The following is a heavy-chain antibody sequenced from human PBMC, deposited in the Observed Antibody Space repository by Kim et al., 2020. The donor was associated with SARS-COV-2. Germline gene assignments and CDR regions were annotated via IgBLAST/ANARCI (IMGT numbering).Heavy chain of an antibody. D-gene: IGHD5-18*01. J-gene: IGHJ3*02. CDR2: IYYSGST. CDR3: ARHEFRIQLWKPGAFDI. V-gene: IGHV4-39*01. Sequence: SETLSLTCTVSGGSISSSSYYWGWIRQPPGKGLEWIGSIYYSGSTYYNPSLKSRVTISVDTSKNQFSLKLSSVTAADTAVYYCARHEFRIQLWKPGAFDIWGQGTMVTVSS. CDR1: GGSISSSSYY.